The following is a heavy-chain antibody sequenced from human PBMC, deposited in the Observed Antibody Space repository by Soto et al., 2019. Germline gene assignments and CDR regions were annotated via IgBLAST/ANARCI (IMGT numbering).Heavy chain of an antibody. J-gene: IGHJ3*02. V-gene: IGHV4-30-2*01. CDR2: IYHSGST. CDR3: ARVLWFGELFAFGI. D-gene: IGHD3-10*01. CDR1: GGSISSGGYS. Sequence: SETLSLTCAVSGGSISSGGYSWSWIRQPPGKGLEWIGYIYHSGSTYYNPSLKSRVTISVDRSKNQFSLKLSSVTAADTAVYYSARVLWFGELFAFGISGQGTMVTVSS.